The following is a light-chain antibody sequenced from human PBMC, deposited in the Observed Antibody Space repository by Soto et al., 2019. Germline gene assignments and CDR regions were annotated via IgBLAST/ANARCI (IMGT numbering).Light chain of an antibody. Sequence: EIVLTQSPGTLSLSPGERATLSCRASQIISSSSLAIAWYQQKPGQPPRLLIYGASSRATGSPDRFSGSGYATDFTRTVSRLEPEDFAVYYCQRPDTSPWTFGQGTSVEIK. CDR1: QIISSSS. CDR3: QRPDTSPWT. V-gene: IGKV3-20*01. J-gene: IGKJ1*01. CDR2: GAS.